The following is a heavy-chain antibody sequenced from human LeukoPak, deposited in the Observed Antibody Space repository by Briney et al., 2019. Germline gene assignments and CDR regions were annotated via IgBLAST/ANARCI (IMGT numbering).Heavy chain of an antibody. CDR3: ANVGFDYGQLGY. D-gene: IGHD3-16*01. CDR1: GFTFSTSA. CDR2: ISWSSGST. J-gene: IGHJ4*02. Sequence: PGASLRLSCAASGFTFSTSAMSWVRQAPGKGLEWISDISWSSGSTYYADYVKGRFYISRDKSKNTLYLQMDSLRAEDTAVYYCANVGFDYGQLGYWGEGTLATVSS. V-gene: IGHV3-23*01.